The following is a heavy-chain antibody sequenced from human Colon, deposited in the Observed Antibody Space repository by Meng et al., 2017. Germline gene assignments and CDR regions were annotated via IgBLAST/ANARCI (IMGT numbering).Heavy chain of an antibody. CDR2: IFQSGST. V-gene: IGHV4-4*02. J-gene: IGHJ4*02. Sequence: VQFTPSGPGLGNASGTPSLPCAVSGVSLSSAIWWGWVRQPPGKGLEWIGEIFQSGSTNYNPSLKSQVTISVDKSKNHLSLSLSSVTAADTAVYYCAKAAAYNLDIWGQGTLVTVSS. CDR3: AKAAAYNLDI. CDR1: GVSLSSAIW. D-gene: IGHD1-14*01.